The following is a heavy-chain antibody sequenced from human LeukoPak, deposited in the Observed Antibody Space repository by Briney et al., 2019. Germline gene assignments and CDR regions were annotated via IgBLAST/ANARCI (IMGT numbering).Heavy chain of an antibody. J-gene: IGHJ2*01. CDR1: GGSFSSYY. CDR2: INHSGST. Sequence: ASETLSLTCAVYGGSFSSYYWSWIRQPPGKGLEWIGEINHSGSTNYNPSLKSRVTISVDTSKNQFSLKLSSVTAADTAVYYCARRLLPYSSYWYFDLWGRGTLVTVSS. D-gene: IGHD6-19*01. CDR3: ARRLLPYSSYWYFDL. V-gene: IGHV4-34*01.